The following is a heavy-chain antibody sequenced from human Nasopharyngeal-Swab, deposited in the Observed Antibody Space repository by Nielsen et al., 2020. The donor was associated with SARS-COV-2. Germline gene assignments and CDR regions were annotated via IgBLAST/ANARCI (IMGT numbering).Heavy chain of an antibody. D-gene: IGHD3-22*01. Sequence: VKVSCQASGYTFTSYGISWVRQAPGQGLEWMGWISAYNGNTNYAQKLQGRVTMTTDTSTSTAYMELRSLRSDDTAVYYCARELDRTVSGYYYAYYYYGMDVWGQGTTVTVSS. CDR2: ISAYNGNT. CDR1: GYTFTSYG. J-gene: IGHJ6*02. V-gene: IGHV1-18*01. CDR3: ARELDRTVSGYYYAYYYYGMDV.